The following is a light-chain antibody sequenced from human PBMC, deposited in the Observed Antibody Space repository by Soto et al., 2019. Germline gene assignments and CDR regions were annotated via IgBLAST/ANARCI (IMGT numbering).Light chain of an antibody. CDR3: HQTASPITT. Sequence: TNTWRTSKSISSYLTWYQQKPGKAPKLLIYAASSMQSGIPSRFSGSGSRTDFTLTLSRLDAEGFATHHSHQTASPITTFGPRTEVDIK. J-gene: IGKJ3*01. CDR1: KSISSY. CDR2: AAS. V-gene: IGKV1-39*01.